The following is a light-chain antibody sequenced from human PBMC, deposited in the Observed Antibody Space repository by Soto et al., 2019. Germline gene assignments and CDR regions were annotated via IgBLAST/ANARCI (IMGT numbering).Light chain of an antibody. CDR3: QQYGSSAPIT. J-gene: IGKJ5*01. CDR2: GAS. V-gene: IGKV3-15*01. Sequence: EIVMTQSPATLSVSPGERATLSCRASQTVNSNLAWYQQKPGQAPRLLIYGASTRATDIPARFSGSGSGTEFTLTISRLEPEDFAVYFCQQYGSSAPITFGQGTRLEIK. CDR1: QTVNSN.